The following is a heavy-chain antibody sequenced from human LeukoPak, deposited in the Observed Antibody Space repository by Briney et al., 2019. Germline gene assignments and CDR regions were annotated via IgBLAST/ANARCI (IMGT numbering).Heavy chain of an antibody. D-gene: IGHD3-10*01. J-gene: IGHJ4*02. Sequence: PGGSLRLSCAASGFTFSDYNMNWVRQVPGKGLESVSYMRRSGDIIYYADSVKGRFTISRDNAKNSLYLQMNSLRAEDTAVYYCARDVYYGSGSPRLAYWGQGTLVTVSS. CDR1: GFTFSDYN. CDR3: ARDVYYGSGSPRLAY. CDR2: MRRSGDII. V-gene: IGHV3-48*01.